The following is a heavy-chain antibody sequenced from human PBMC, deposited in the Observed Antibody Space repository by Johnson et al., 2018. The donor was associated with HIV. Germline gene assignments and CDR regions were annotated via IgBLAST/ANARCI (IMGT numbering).Heavy chain of an antibody. CDR1: GFTFSSYA. D-gene: IGHD6-19*01. Sequence: VQLVESGGGVVQPGGSLRLSCAASGFTFSSYAMSWVRQAPGKGLEWVSAVSGRGGSTYYADSVKGRFTIARDNSKNTLYLQMNSLRAEDTALYYCAKDRSTGWYPAFDFWGQGTMVTVSS. CDR2: VSGRGGST. J-gene: IGHJ3*01. V-gene: IGHV3-23*04. CDR3: AKDRSTGWYPAFDF.